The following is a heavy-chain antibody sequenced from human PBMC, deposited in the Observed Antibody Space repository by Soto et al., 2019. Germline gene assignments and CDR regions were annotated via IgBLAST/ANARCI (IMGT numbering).Heavy chain of an antibody. CDR2: ISRSSETI. CDR1: GFNFNHYA. D-gene: IGHD3-10*01. V-gene: IGHV3-48*01. J-gene: IGHJ4*01. CDR3: ARYGSGSNLKDPFDY. Sequence: GGFLRLSCAASGFNFNHYAMNWVRQTPGKGLEWVSFISRSSETIYYADAVKGRFTISRDNGKNSLYLQVNSLRAEDTAVYYCARYGSGSNLKDPFDYWGHGTLVTVSS.